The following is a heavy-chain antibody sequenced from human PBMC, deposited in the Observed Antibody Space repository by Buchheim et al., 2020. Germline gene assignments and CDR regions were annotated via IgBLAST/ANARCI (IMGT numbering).Heavy chain of an antibody. Sequence: EVQLVESGGDLVQPGGSLRLSCVVSGFTFTNYLMHWVRQAPGKGLVWVSRINASGGSTRYADAVKGRFTISRDNARNTLSLQMDSLRVEDTGVYYCARDEYYYGMDVWGEGTT. V-gene: IGHV3-74*01. CDR2: INASGGST. J-gene: IGHJ6*02. D-gene: IGHD2/OR15-2a*01. CDR1: GFTFTNYL. CDR3: ARDEYYYGMDV.